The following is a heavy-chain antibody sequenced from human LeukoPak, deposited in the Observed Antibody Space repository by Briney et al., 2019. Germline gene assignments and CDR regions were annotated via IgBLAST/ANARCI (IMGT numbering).Heavy chain of an antibody. Sequence: PGGSLRLSCAASGFTFSSYGMHWVRQAPGKGLEWVEVISYDGSNKYYADSVKGRFTISRDNSKNTLYLQMNSLRAEDTAVYYCAKLGLGYCSGGSCSGFDYWGQGTLVTVSS. CDR2: ISYDGSNK. D-gene: IGHD2-15*01. CDR3: AKLGLGYCSGGSCSGFDY. CDR1: GFTFSSYG. J-gene: IGHJ4*02. V-gene: IGHV3-30*18.